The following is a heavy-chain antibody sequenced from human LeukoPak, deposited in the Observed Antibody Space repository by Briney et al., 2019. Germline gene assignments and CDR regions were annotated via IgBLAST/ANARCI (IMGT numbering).Heavy chain of an antibody. D-gene: IGHD2-15*01. CDR2: IYYSGST. V-gene: IGHV4-30-4*01. J-gene: IGHJ5*02. Sequence: SETLSLTCTVSGGSISSGDYYWSWIRQPPGKGLEWIGYIYYSGSTYYNPSLKSRVTISVDTSKNQFSLKLSSVTAADTAVYYCARGRDMGYCSGGSCYPWFDPWGRGTLVTVSS. CDR1: GGSISSGDYY. CDR3: ARGRDMGYCSGGSCYPWFDP.